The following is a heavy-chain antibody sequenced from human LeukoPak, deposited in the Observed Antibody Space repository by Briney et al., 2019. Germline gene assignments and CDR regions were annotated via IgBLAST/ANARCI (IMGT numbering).Heavy chain of an antibody. J-gene: IGHJ4*02. Sequence: GGSLRLSCAASGFTFSSYSMNWVRQAPGKGLEWVSYISSISSTIYYADSVKGRFTISRDNAKNSLYLQMNSLRAEDTAVYYCARDSDSYYFDYWGQGTLVTVSS. CDR3: ARDSDSYYFDY. CDR1: GFTFSSYS. CDR2: ISSISSTI. V-gene: IGHV3-48*01. D-gene: IGHD2-21*01.